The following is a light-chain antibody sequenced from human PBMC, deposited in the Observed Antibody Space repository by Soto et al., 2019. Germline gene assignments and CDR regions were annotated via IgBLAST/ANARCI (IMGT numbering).Light chain of an antibody. J-gene: IGKJ5*01. V-gene: IGKV3-11*01. CDR3: QQRSNWLT. Sequence: EIVLTQSPATLSLSPGERATLSCRASQSVSSYLAWYQQKPGQAPRLLIYDASNRATGIPARFSGSGSGTDFTLTISSLAPEDFAVYYCQQRSNWLTFGQGTRLEIK. CDR2: DAS. CDR1: QSVSSY.